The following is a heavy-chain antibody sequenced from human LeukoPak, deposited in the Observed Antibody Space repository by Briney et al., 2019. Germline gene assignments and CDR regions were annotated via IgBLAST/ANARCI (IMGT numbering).Heavy chain of an antibody. J-gene: IGHJ6*02. CDR3: AKDSGYSYGQLYYYYGMDV. Sequence: GGSLRLSCAASGFTFSSYAMSWVRQAPGKGLEWVSAISGGGGSTYYVDSVKGRFTISRDNSKNTLYLQMNSLRAEDTAVYYCAKDSGYSYGQLYYYYGMDVWGQGTTVTVSS. CDR1: GFTFSSYA. CDR2: ISGGGGST. V-gene: IGHV3-23*01. D-gene: IGHD5-18*01.